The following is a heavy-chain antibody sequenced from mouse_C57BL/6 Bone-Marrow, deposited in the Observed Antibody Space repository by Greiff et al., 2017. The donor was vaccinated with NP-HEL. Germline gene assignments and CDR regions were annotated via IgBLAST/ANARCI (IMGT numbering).Heavy chain of an antibody. CDR3: VRHGRLRRDHAMDY. CDR1: GFSFNTYA. V-gene: IGHV10-1*01. Sequence: GGGLVQPKGSLKLSCAASGFSFNTYAMNWVRQAPGKGLEWVARIRSKSNNYATYYADSVKDRFTISRDDSESMLYLQMNNLKTEDTAMYYCVRHGRLRRDHAMDYWGQGTSVTVAS. CDR2: IRSKSNNYAT. J-gene: IGHJ4*01. D-gene: IGHD2-4*01.